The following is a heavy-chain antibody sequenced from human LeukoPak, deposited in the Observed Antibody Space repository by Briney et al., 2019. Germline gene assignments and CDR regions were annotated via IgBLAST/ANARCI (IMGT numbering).Heavy chain of an antibody. J-gene: IGHJ4*02. Sequence: PSETLSLTCTVSGGSISSSSYYWGWIRQPPGKGLEWIGSISYFGSTYYKPSLKSRVTISVDTSKNQFSLRLNSVTAADTAVYYCARDKGYGDNADYWGQGTLVTVFS. CDR3: ARDKGYGDNADY. CDR1: GGSISSSSYY. V-gene: IGHV4-39*07. D-gene: IGHD4-17*01. CDR2: ISYFGST.